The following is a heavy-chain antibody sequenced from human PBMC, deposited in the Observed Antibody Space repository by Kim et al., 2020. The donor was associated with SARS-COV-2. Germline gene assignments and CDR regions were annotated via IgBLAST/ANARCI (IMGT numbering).Heavy chain of an antibody. D-gene: IGHD3-16*01. CDR3: ARRVRMITFGGWFDP. V-gene: IGHV4-4*02. Sequence: PSLKSRVTISVDKSKNQFSLKLSSVTAADTAVYYCARRVRMITFGGWFDPWGQGTLVTVSS. J-gene: IGHJ5*02.